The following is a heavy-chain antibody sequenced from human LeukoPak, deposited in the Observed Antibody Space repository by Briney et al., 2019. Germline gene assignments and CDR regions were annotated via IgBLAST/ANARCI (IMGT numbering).Heavy chain of an antibody. V-gene: IGHV3-30*02. J-gene: IGHJ4*02. Sequence: GGSLRLSCAASGFTFSSYGMHWVRQAPGKGLEWVAFIRYDGSNKYYADSVKGRFTISRDNSKNTLYLQMNSLRAEDTAVYYCAKDRASHFDWLSDYWGQGTLVTVSS. CDR2: IRYDGSNK. D-gene: IGHD3-9*01. CDR3: AKDRASHFDWLSDY. CDR1: GFTFSSYG.